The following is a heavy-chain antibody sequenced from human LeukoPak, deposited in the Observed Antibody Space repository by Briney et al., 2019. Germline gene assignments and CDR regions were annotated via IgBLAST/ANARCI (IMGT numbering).Heavy chain of an antibody. J-gene: IGHJ4*02. CDR2: ISYDGSNK. CDR3: ARDSTIFGVVIY. D-gene: IGHD3-3*01. Sequence: GRSLRLSCAASGFTFSSYAMHWVRQAPGKGLEWVAVISYDGSNKYYADSVKGRFTISRDNSKNTLYLQMNSLRAEDTAVYYCARDSTIFGVVIYWGQGTLVTVSS. CDR1: GFTFSSYA. V-gene: IGHV3-30-3*01.